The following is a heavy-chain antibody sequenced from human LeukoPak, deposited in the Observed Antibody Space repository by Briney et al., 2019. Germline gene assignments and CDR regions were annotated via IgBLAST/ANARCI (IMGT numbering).Heavy chain of an antibody. CDR3: ARVYYDFWSGHRTNYYMDV. D-gene: IGHD3-3*01. J-gene: IGHJ6*03. CDR2: IYYSGST. V-gene: IGHV4-59*13. Sequence: SETLSLTCTVSGGSISSYYWSWIRQPPGKGLEWIGYIYYSGSTNYNPSLKSRVTISVDTSKNQFSLKLSSVTAADTAVYYCARVYYDFWSGHRTNYYMDVWGKGTSVTVSS. CDR1: GGSISSYY.